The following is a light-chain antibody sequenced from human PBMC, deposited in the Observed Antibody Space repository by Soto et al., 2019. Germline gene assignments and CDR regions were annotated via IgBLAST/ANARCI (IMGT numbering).Light chain of an antibody. CDR3: CSYAGTYTLV. Sequence: QSALTQPRSVSGSPGQSVTISCTGTSSDVGGYNYVSWYQQHPGKAPKLMIYDVSKRPSGVPDRFSGSKSGKTASLTISGLQAVDEADYYCCSYAGTYTLVFGGGTKLTVL. J-gene: IGLJ2*01. V-gene: IGLV2-11*01. CDR1: SSDVGGYNY. CDR2: DVS.